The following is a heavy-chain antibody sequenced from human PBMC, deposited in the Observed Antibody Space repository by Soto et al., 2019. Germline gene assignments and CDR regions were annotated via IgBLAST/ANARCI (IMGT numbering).Heavy chain of an antibody. Sequence: QVQLVQSGAEVKKPGSSVKVSCKASGGTFSSYTISWVRQAPGQGLEWMGRIIPILGIANYAQKFQGRVTITADNSTSTADMGLSSRRSEDTAVYYCARCSSSSWYEGNYGMDVWGQGTTVTVSS. J-gene: IGHJ6*02. D-gene: IGHD6-13*01. CDR2: IIPILGIA. V-gene: IGHV1-69*02. CDR3: ARCSSSSWYEGNYGMDV. CDR1: GGTFSSYT.